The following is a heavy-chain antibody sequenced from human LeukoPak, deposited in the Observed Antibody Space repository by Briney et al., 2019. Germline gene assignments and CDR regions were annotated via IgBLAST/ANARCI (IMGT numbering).Heavy chain of an antibody. CDR3: ARLRLGELSLLDY. J-gene: IGHJ4*02. V-gene: IGHV3-48*03. CDR1: GFTFSSYE. Sequence: PGGSLRLSCAASGFTFSSYEMNWVRQAPGKGLEWVSYISSSGSTKYYADSVKGRFTISRDNAKNSLYLQMNSLRAEDTAVYYCARLRLGELSLLDYWGQGTLVTVSS. D-gene: IGHD3-16*02. CDR2: ISSSGSTK.